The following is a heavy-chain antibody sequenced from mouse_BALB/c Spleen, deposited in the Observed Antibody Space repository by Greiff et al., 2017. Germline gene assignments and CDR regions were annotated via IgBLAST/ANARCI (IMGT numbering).Heavy chain of an antibody. V-gene: IGHV1-7*01. J-gene: IGHJ4*01. CDR3: ARSYYGNPYYYAMDY. CDR1: GYTFTSYW. D-gene: IGHD2-1*01. Sequence: VQLQQSGAELAKPGASVKMSCKASGYTFTSYWMHWVKQRPGQGLEWIGYINPSTGYTEYNQKFKDKATLTADKSSSTAYMQLSSLTSEDSAVYYCARSYYGNPYYYAMDYWGQGTSVTVSS. CDR2: INPSTGYT.